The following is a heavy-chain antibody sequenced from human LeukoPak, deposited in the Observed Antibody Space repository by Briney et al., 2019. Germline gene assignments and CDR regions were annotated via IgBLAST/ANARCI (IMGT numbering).Heavy chain of an antibody. V-gene: IGHV4-59*01. J-gene: IGHJ6*02. CDR1: GGSISGYY. CDR2: IYYTGST. CDR3: ARVKYYFDSSGPYFYFYGMDV. D-gene: IGHD3-22*01. Sequence: SETLSLTCAVSGGSISGYYWTWIRQPPGKGLEWIAYIYYTGSTNYNPSLRSRVTISVDTSKNQFSLNLTSVTAADTAVYYCARVKYYFDSSGPYFYFYGMDVWGQGTTVTVSS.